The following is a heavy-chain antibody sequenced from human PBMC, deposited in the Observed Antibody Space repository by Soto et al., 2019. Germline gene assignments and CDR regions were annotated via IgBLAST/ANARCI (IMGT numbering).Heavy chain of an antibody. CDR3: RAHTYGQGVDY. CDR2: VNGNGGST. D-gene: IGHD5-18*01. J-gene: IGHJ4*02. V-gene: IGHV3-23*01. CDR1: GFTFSAYD. Sequence: PGGSLRLSCVASGFTFSAYDMNWVRQAPGKGLEWVSVVNGNGGSTYYADSVKGRFTISRDDSKNTVYLQMNSLRAVDTAVYYCRAHTYGQGVDYWGQGTLVTVSS.